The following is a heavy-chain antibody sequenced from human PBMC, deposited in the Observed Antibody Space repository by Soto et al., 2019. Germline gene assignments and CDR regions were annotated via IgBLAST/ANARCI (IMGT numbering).Heavy chain of an antibody. J-gene: IGHJ6*02. V-gene: IGHV1-69*13. CDR1: GGTFSSYA. Sequence: SVKVSCKASGGTFSSYAISWVRQAPGQGLEWMGGIIPIFGTANYAQKFQGRVTITADESTSTAYMELSSLRSEDTAVYYSASVAGSFNFYASSGVDTGGQGNTVTVS. D-gene: IGHD1-1*01. CDR2: IIPIFGTA. CDR3: ASVAGSFNFYASSGVDT.